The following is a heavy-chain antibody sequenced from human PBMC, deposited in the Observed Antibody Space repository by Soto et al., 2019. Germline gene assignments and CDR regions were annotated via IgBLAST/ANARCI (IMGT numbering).Heavy chain of an antibody. CDR1: GGSISSYY. J-gene: IGHJ3*02. V-gene: IGHV4-59*08. Sequence: QVQLQESGPGLVKPSETLSLTCTVSGGSISSYYWSWIRQHPGKGLEWIAYIFYSGSTDYNPSLKCRVTRSGDTSKNQFSLKLSSVTAADTAVYYCARRYGCAFDIWGQGTMVTVSS. D-gene: IGHD4-17*01. CDR2: IFYSGST. CDR3: ARRYGCAFDI.